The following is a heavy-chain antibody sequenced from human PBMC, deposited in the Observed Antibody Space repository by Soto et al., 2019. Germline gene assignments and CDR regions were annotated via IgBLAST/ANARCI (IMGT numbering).Heavy chain of an antibody. Sequence: ASVKVACKATRYTYSSYYMHWVRQAPGQGLEWMGIINPSAGSTSYAQKFQGRVTMTRDTSTSTVYMELSSLRSEDTAMYYCARDLLLVGAPDGYCSGGSCNFPPGGMDVWGQGTTVTVSS. CDR2: INPSAGST. CDR3: ARDLLLVGAPDGYCSGGSCNFPPGGMDV. V-gene: IGHV1-46*01. J-gene: IGHJ6*02. CDR1: RYTYSSYY. D-gene: IGHD2-15*01.